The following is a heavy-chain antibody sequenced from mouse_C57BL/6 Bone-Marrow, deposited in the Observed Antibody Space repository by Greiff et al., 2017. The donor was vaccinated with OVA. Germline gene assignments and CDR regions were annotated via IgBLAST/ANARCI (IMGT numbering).Heavy chain of an antibody. V-gene: IGHV5-9*01. Sequence: EVQGVESGGGLVKPGGSLKLSCAASGFTFSSYTMSWVRQTPEKRLEWVATISGGGGNTYYPDSVKGRFTISRDNAKNTLYLQMSSLRSEDTALYYCARREGEIYYGNHYAMDYWGQGTSVTVSS. CDR2: ISGGGGNT. CDR1: GFTFSSYT. J-gene: IGHJ4*01. CDR3: ARREGEIYYGNHYAMDY. D-gene: IGHD2-1*01.